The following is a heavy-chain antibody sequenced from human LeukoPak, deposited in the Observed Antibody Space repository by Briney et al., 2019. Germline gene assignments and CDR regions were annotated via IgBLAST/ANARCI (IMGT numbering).Heavy chain of an antibody. J-gene: IGHJ4*02. V-gene: IGHV3-30*02. CDR2: IRYDGSNK. D-gene: IGHD3-3*01. CDR3: AKSSTGDYWSGYSDY. Sequence: GGSLRLSCAASGFTFSSYGMHWVRQAPGKGLEWVAFIRYDGSNKYYADSVKGRFTISRDNSKNTLYLQMNSLRAEDTAVYYCAKSSTGDYWSGYSDYWGQGTLVTVSS. CDR1: GFTFSSYG.